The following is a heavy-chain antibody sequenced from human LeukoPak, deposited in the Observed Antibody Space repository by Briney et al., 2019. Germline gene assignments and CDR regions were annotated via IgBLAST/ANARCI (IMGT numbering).Heavy chain of an antibody. V-gene: IGHV3-33*01. D-gene: IGHD2-21*02. CDR1: GFTFSSYG. CDR3: AREEVVTAIGAFDI. Sequence: PGGSLRLSCAASGFTFSSYGMHWVRQAPGKGLEWVAVIWYDGSNKYYADSVKGRFTISRDNSKNTLYLQMNSLRAEDTAVYYCAREEVVTAIGAFDIWGQGTMVTVSS. CDR2: IWYDGSNK. J-gene: IGHJ3*02.